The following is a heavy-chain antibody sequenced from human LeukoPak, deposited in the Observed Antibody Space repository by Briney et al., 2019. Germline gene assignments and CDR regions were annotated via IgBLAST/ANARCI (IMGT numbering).Heavy chain of an antibody. CDR3: ARRARYYDILTGYYPTSPFDY. CDR2: IKQDGSEK. D-gene: IGHD3-9*01. Sequence: GGTLRLSCAASGFTFTSFAMSWVRQAPGKGLEWVANIKQDGSEKYYVDSVKGRFTISRDNAKNSLYLQMNSLRAEDTAVYYCARRARYYDILTGYYPTSPFDYWGQGTLVTVSS. J-gene: IGHJ4*02. V-gene: IGHV3-7*01. CDR1: GFTFTSFA.